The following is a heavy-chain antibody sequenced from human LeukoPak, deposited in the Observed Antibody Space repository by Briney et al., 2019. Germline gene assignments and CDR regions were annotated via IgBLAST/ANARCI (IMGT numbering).Heavy chain of an antibody. Sequence: GGSLRLSCAASGFTFSNAWMSGVRQAPGKGLEWVGRIKSKTDGGTTDYAAPVKGRFTISRDDSKNTLYLQMNSLKTEDTAVYYCTTDHYCSSTSCYDWGFDYWGQGTLVTVSS. CDR3: TTDHYCSSTSCYDWGFDY. CDR1: GFTFSNAW. J-gene: IGHJ4*02. V-gene: IGHV3-15*01. CDR2: IKSKTDGGTT. D-gene: IGHD2-2*01.